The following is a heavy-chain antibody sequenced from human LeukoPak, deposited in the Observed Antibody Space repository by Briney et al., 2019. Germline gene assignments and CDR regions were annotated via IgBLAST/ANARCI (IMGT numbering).Heavy chain of an antibody. CDR2: INHSGST. CDR3: ARGGMPRLIVATIKANNYYYYGMDV. D-gene: IGHD1-14*01. V-gene: IGHV4-34*01. Sequence: SETLSLTCAVYGGSFSGYYWSWIRQPPGKGLEWIGEINHSGSTNYNPSLKGRVTISVDTSKNQFSLKLSSVTAADTAVYYCARGGMPRLIVATIKANNYYYYGMDVWGQGTTVTVSS. CDR1: GGSFSGYY. J-gene: IGHJ6*02.